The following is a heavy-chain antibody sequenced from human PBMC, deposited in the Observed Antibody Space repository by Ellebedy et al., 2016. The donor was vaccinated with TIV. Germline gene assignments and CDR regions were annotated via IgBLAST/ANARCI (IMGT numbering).Heavy chain of an antibody. J-gene: IGHJ4*02. CDR2: IVSNGDST. CDR1: GFTFSSYA. CDR3: VKAWGD. V-gene: IGHV3-64D*06. Sequence: GESLKISCSASGFTFSSYAMHWVRQAPGKGLEYISAIVSNGDSTYYANSVKGRFTISRDNSKNTLYLQMSSLRPEDTAVYYCVKAWGDWGQGTLFTVSS. D-gene: IGHD3-16*01.